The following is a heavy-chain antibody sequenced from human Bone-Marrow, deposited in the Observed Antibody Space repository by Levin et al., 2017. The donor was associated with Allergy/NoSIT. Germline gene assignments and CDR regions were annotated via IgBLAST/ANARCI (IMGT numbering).Heavy chain of an antibody. Sequence: PGGSLRLSCAASGFTFSTYALNWVRQAPGKGLEWVAGISGSGDRFAYPDSVKGRFTISRDNSNSMLYLEMSSLRDEDTAIYYCAKLRANSNVGMHYFDYWGQGTLVTVSS. CDR1: GFTFSTYA. CDR3: AKLRANSNVGMHYFDY. D-gene: IGHD2-8*01. J-gene: IGHJ4*02. V-gene: IGHV3-23*01. CDR2: ISGSGDRF.